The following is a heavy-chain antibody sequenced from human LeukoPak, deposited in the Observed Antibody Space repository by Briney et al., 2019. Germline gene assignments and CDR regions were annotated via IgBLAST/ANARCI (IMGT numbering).Heavy chain of an antibody. Sequence: PSETLSLTCTVSGGSISSYYWSWIRQPPGKGLEWIGYIYYSGSTNYNPSLKSRVTISVDTSKNQFSLKLSSVTAADTAVYYCARVPTLGYSYGYAWFGPWGQGTLVTVSS. CDR1: GGSISSYY. J-gene: IGHJ5*02. V-gene: IGHV4-59*01. CDR3: ARVPTLGYSYGYAWFGP. D-gene: IGHD5-18*01. CDR2: IYYSGST.